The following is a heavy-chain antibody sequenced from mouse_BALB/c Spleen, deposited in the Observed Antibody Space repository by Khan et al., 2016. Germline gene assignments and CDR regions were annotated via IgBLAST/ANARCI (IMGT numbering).Heavy chain of an antibody. CDR2: ISYSGST. CDR3: ARTARIKY. V-gene: IGHV3-2*02. J-gene: IGHJ2*01. D-gene: IGHD1-2*01. CDR1: GYSITSGYG. Sequence: EVQLQESGPGLVKPSQSLSLTCTVTGYSITSGYGWNWIRQFPGNKLEWMGYISYSGSTNYNPSLKSRISVTRATSKNQFFLQLNSVTTEDTATYYCARTARIKYWGQGTTLTVSS.